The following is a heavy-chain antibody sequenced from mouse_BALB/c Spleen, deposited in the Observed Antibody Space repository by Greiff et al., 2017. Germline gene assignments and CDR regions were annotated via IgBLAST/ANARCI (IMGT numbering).Heavy chain of an antibody. CDR1: GFAFSSYD. V-gene: IGHV5-12-1*01. CDR3: ARHWDWYFDV. Sequence: EVKLVESGGGLVKPGGSLKLSCAASGFAFSSYDMSWVRQTPEKRLEWVAYISSGGGSTYYPDTVKGRFTISRDNAKNTLYLQMSSLKSEDTAMYYCARHWDWYFDVWGAGTTVTVSS. J-gene: IGHJ1*01. D-gene: IGHD4-1*01. CDR2: ISSGGGST.